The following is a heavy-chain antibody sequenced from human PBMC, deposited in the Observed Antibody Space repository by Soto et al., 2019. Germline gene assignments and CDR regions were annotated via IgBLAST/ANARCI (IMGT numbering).Heavy chain of an antibody. CDR2: IIPILGIA. CDR1: GGTFSSYT. J-gene: IGHJ6*02. D-gene: IGHD6-19*01. Sequence: QVQLVQSGAEVKKPGSSVKVSCKASGGTFSSYTISWVRQAPGQGLEWMGRIIPILGIANYAQKFQGRVTITADKSTSTAYMELSSLRSEDTAVYYCARLASVSVYYYYGMDVWGQGTTVTVSS. CDR3: ARLASVSVYYYYGMDV. V-gene: IGHV1-69*02.